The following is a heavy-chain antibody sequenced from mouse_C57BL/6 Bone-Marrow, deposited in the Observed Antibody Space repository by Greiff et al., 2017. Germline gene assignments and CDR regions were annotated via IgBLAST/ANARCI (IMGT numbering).Heavy chain of an antibody. V-gene: IGHV1-64*01. Sequence: QVQLKQSGAELVKPGASVKLSCKASGYTFTSYWMHWVKQRPGQGLEWIGMIHPNSGSTNYNEKFKSKATLTVDKSSGTAYMQLSSLTSEDSAVYYCARGYYGPDYWGQGTTLTVSS. J-gene: IGHJ2*01. CDR1: GYTFTSYW. CDR3: ARGYYGPDY. CDR2: IHPNSGST. D-gene: IGHD1-1*01.